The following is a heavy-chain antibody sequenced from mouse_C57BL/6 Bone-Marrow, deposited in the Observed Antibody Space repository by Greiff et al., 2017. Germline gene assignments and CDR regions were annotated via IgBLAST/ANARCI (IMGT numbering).Heavy chain of an antibody. Sequence: EVHLVESGPGLVKPSQSLSLTCSVTGYSITSGYYWNWIRQFPGNKLEWMGYISYDGSNNYNPSLKNRISITRDTSKNQFFLKLNSVTTEDTATYYCARLEDYYGSSPWYFDVWGTGTTVTVSS. V-gene: IGHV3-6*01. D-gene: IGHD1-1*01. CDR2: ISYDGSN. J-gene: IGHJ1*03. CDR1: GYSITSGYY. CDR3: ARLEDYYGSSPWYFDV.